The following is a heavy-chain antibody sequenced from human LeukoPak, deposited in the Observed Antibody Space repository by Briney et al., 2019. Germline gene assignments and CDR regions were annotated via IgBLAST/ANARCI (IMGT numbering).Heavy chain of an antibody. CDR1: GDSVSSNSAA. V-gene: IGHV6-1*01. J-gene: IGHJ4*02. CDR2: TYYRSKWYN. CDR3: ARTPIAVAGVFPLFDY. Sequence: SQTLSLTCAISGDSVSSNSAAWNWIRQSPPRGLEWLRRTYYRSKWYNDYAVSVKSRITINPDTSKNQFSLQLNSVTPEDTAVYYCARTPIAVAGVFPLFDYWGQGTLVTVSS. D-gene: IGHD6-19*01.